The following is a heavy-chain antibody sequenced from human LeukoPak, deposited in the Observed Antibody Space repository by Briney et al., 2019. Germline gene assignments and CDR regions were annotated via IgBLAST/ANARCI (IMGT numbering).Heavy chain of an antibody. Sequence: SVKVSCKASGVTFSSYAISWVRQAPGQGLEWMGGIIPIFGTANYAQKFQGRVTITADKSTSTAYMELSSLRSEDTAVYYCAGKWTAAPDYFDYWGQGTLVTVSS. CDR2: IIPIFGTA. CDR1: GVTFSSYA. D-gene: IGHD2-15*01. V-gene: IGHV1-69*06. J-gene: IGHJ4*02. CDR3: AGKWTAAPDYFDY.